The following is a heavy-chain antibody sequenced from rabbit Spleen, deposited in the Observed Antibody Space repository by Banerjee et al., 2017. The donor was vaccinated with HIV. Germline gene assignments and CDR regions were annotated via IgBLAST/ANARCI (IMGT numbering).Heavy chain of an antibody. Sequence: LVESGGGLVQPEGSLTLTCTASGFSFSSSHWICWVRQAPGKGLEWIACIYGGSSGATYYASWAKGRFTISKTSSTTVTLQMTSLTAADTATYFCARDSAWGQYYGMDLWGQGTLVTVS. CDR1: GFSFSSSHW. CDR2: IYGGSSGAT. D-gene: IGHD4-1*01. J-gene: IGHJ6*01. CDR3: ARDSAWGQYYGMDL. V-gene: IGHV1S45*01.